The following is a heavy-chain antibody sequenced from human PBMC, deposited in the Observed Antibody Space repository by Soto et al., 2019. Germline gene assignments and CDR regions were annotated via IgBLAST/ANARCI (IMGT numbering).Heavy chain of an antibody. J-gene: IGHJ4*02. CDR3: ARERRWEPLLY. D-gene: IGHD1-26*01. V-gene: IGHV1-18*01. CDR2: VSAYNRNT. CDR1: GYTFSNSG. Sequence: QVQLVQSGPEVKKPGASVKVSCKGSGYTFSNSGVTWVRQAPGQGLERLGWVSAYNRNTDYAQKFEDRATMTIDTSTNTAYLELRGLTPDYTAVYYCARERRWEPLLYWGQGTL.